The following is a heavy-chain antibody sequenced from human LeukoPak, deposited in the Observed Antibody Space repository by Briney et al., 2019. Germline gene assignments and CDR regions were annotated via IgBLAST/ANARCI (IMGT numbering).Heavy chain of an antibody. D-gene: IGHD2/OR15-2a*01. CDR3: ARGPTRANSSGY. CDR2: IKQDGSEK. CDR1: GFTFSSYW. V-gene: IGHV3-7*01. J-gene: IGHJ4*02. Sequence: GGSLRLSCAASGFTFSSYWMSWVRQAPGKGLEWVAKIKQDGSEKYYVDSVKGRFTLSRDNAKNSLYLQMNSLRAEDTAVYYCARGPTRANSSGYWGQGTLVTVSS.